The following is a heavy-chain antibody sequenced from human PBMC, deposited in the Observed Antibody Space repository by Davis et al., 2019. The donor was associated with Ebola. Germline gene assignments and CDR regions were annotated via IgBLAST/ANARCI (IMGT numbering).Heavy chain of an antibody. V-gene: IGHV3-7*03. J-gene: IGHJ4*02. CDR3: ASSYIVVVPAAPVRYSYGCYFDY. CDR1: GFTFSSYA. D-gene: IGHD2-2*01. CDR2: IKQDGSEK. Sequence: GESLKISCAASGFTFSSYAMSWVRQAPGKGLEWVANIKQDGSEKYYVDSVKGRFTISRDNAKNSLYLQMNSLRAEDTAVYYCASSYIVVVPAAPVRYSYGCYFDYWGQGTLVTVSS.